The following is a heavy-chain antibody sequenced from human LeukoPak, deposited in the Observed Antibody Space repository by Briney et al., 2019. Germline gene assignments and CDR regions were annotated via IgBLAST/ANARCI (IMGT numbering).Heavy chain of an antibody. D-gene: IGHD6-19*01. V-gene: IGHV4-34*01. J-gene: IGHJ4*02. CDR2: INHSGST. CDR1: GGSFSGYY. CDR3: ARRINSSGWSSRYFDY. Sequence: KPSETLSLTCAVYGGSFSGYYWSWIRQPPGKGLEWIGEINHSGSTNYNPSLKSRVTISVDTSKNQFSLKLSSVTTADTAVYYCARRINSSGWSSRYFDYWGQGTLVTVSS.